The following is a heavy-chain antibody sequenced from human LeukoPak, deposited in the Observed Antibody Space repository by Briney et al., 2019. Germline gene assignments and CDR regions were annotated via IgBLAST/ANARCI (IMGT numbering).Heavy chain of an antibody. J-gene: IGHJ6*02. Sequence: GGSLRLSCAASGFTFSSYSMNWVRQAPGKGLEWVSSISSSSSYIYYADSVKGRFTISRDNAKNSLYLQMNSLRAEDTAVYYCARFGATYASDVWGQGTTVTVSS. CDR3: ARFGATYASDV. D-gene: IGHD3-10*01. V-gene: IGHV3-21*01. CDR1: GFTFSSYS. CDR2: ISSSSSYI.